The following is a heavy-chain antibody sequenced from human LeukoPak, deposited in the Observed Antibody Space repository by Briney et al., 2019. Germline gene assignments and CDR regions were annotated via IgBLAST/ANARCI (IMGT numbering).Heavy chain of an antibody. CDR3: AQSSGSYFGGGALDI. CDR1: GFSLSTSGVG. D-gene: IGHD1-26*01. CDR2: IYWDDDK. V-gene: IGHV2-5*02. J-gene: IGHJ3*02. Sequence: ESGPTLVKPTQTLTLTCSFSGFSLSTSGVGVGWIRQPPGKALEWLALIYWDDDKRYSPSLKSRLTITKDTSKNQVVLTMTNMDPVDTATYYCAQSSGSYFGGGALDIWGQGTMVTVSS.